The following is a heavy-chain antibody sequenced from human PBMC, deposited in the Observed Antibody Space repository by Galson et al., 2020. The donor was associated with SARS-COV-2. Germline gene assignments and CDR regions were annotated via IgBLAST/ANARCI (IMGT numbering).Heavy chain of an antibody. D-gene: IGHD3-10*01. CDR3: ARGKGLYYYGSGSTRYYYYYGMDV. CDR2: IYYSGST. CDR1: GGSVSSGSYY. Sequence: ASETLSLTCTVSGGSVSSGSYYWSWIRQPPGKGLEWIGYIYYSGSTNYNPSLKSRVTISVDTSKHQFSLKLSSVTAADTAVYYCARGKGLYYYGSGSTRYYYYYGMDVWGQGTTVTVSS. V-gene: IGHV4-61*01. J-gene: IGHJ6*02.